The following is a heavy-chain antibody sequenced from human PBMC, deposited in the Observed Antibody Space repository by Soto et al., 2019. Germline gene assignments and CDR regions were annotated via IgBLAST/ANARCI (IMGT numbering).Heavy chain of an antibody. V-gene: IGHV1-18*01. CDR3: ARDSFLDYYDSSGYSDFDY. Sequence: GASVKVSCKASGYTFTSYGISWVRQAPGQGLEWMGWISAYNGNTNYAQKLQGRVTMTTDTSTSTAYMELRSLRSDDTAVYYCARDSFLDYYDSSGYSDFDYWGQGTLVTVSS. D-gene: IGHD3-22*01. J-gene: IGHJ4*02. CDR1: GYTFTSYG. CDR2: ISAYNGNT.